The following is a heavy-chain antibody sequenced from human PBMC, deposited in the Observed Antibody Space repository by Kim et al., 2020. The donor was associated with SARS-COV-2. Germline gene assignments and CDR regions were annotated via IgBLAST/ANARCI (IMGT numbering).Heavy chain of an antibody. Sequence: SLKSRVTISVDTSKNQFSLQLSSVTAADTAVYYCATQWRGYSGWSDAFDIWGQGTMVTVSS. CDR3: ATQWRGYSGWSDAFDI. D-gene: IGHD5-12*01. V-gene: IGHV4-39*01. J-gene: IGHJ3*02.